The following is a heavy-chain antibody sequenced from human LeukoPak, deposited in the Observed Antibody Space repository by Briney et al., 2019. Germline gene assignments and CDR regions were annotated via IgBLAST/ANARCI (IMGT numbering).Heavy chain of an antibody. V-gene: IGHV3-23*01. Sequence: GGSLRLSCAASGFTFSSNAMSWVRQAPGKGLEWVSAVSGSDARTYYADSVKGRFTISRDNSKNTLYLQMSSLRAEDTAVYYCAKPLSGWYSFDYWGQGTLVTVSS. CDR3: AKPLSGWYSFDY. CDR1: GFTFSSNA. D-gene: IGHD6-19*01. J-gene: IGHJ4*02. CDR2: VSGSDART.